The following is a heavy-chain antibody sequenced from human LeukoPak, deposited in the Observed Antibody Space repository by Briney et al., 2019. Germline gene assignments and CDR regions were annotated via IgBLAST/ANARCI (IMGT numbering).Heavy chain of an antibody. Sequence: PSETLSLTCAVYGGSFSGYYWSWIRQPPGKGLEWIGEINHSGSTNYNPSLKSRVTISVDTSKNQFSLKLSSVTAADTAVYYCARGSTYWYFDLWGRGTPVTVSS. CDR1: GGSFSGYY. J-gene: IGHJ2*01. CDR2: INHSGST. CDR3: ARGSTYWYFDL. V-gene: IGHV4-34*01.